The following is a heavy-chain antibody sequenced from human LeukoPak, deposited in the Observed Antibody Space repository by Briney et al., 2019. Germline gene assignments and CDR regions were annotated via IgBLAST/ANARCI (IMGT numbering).Heavy chain of an antibody. D-gene: IGHD3-10*01. V-gene: IGHV3-53*01. Sequence: GGSLRLSCAASGFTVSAYYMSWVRQAPGKGLEWVSVIYSGAGTYYADSVKGRFTISRDNSKNTLYLQMNSLRADDTAVYYCAKDNSYGSGSYYTYYFDYWGQGTLVTVSS. CDR2: IYSGAGT. CDR1: GFTVSAYY. CDR3: AKDNSYGSGSYYTYYFDY. J-gene: IGHJ4*02.